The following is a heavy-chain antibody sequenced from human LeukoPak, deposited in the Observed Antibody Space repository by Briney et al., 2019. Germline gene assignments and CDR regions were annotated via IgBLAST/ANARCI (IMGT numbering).Heavy chain of an antibody. J-gene: IGHJ4*02. CDR3: AREVDDYGGNSFDY. V-gene: IGHV1-69*13. CDR1: GGTFSSYA. CDR2: IIPIFGTA. Sequence: SVKVTCKASGGTFSSYAISWVRQAPGQGLEWMGGIIPIFGTANYAQKFQGRVTITADESTSTAYMELSSLRSEDTAVYYCAREVDDYGGNSFDYWGQGALVTVS. D-gene: IGHD4-23*01.